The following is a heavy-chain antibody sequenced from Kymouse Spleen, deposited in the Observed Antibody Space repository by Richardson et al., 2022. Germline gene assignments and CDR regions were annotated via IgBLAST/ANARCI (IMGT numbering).Heavy chain of an antibody. Sequence: QVQLQESGPGLVKPSGTLSLTCAVSGGSISSSNWWSWVRQPPGKGLEWIGEIYHSGSTNYNPSLKSRVTISVDKSKNQFSLKLSSVTAADTAVYYCAREKDYSNYPHYYYGMDVWGQGTTVTVSS. CDR1: GGSISSSNW. CDR3: AREKDYSNYPHYYYGMDV. V-gene: IGHV4-4*02. J-gene: IGHJ6*02. D-gene: IGHD4-11,IGHD4-11*01. CDR2: IYHSGST.